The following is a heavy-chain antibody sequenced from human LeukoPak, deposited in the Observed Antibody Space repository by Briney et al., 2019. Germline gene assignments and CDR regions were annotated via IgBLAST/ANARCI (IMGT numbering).Heavy chain of an antibody. CDR1: GGSISSYY. Sequence: SETLSLTCTVSGGSISSYYWSWIRQPAGKGLEWIGRIYSSGTTSYNPSLKSRVTVSVDTSKNQFSLKLTSVTAADTAVYYCARDVSDSSSWDWFDPWGQGTLVTVSS. CDR2: IYSSGTT. CDR3: ARDVSDSSSWDWFDP. J-gene: IGHJ5*02. D-gene: IGHD6-13*01. V-gene: IGHV4-4*07.